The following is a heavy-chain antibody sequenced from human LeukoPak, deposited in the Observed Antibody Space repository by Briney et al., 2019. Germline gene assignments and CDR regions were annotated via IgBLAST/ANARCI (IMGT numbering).Heavy chain of an antibody. Sequence: ASVKVSCKASGYTFTGYYMHWVRQAPGQGLEWMGWINPNSGGTNYAQKFQGWVTMTRDTSISTAYMELSRLRSDDTAVYYCARAFSHRPLDSSGYNGMDVWGQGTTVTVSS. CDR2: INPNSGGT. J-gene: IGHJ6*02. CDR3: ARAFSHRPLDSSGYNGMDV. CDR1: GYTFTGYY. V-gene: IGHV1-2*04. D-gene: IGHD3-22*01.